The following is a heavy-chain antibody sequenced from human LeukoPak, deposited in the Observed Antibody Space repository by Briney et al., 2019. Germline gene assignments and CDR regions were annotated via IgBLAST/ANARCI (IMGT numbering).Heavy chain of an antibody. CDR2: INPNSGGA. J-gene: IGHJ3*02. Sequence: ASVKVSGKPSGGTFSGYYMHWVRQAPGHGLEWMGWINPNSGGANYAPKFQAWGTMTRSPSIITASMDLGRLRSEDPAVWSCARGGRFITLFHIWGQGTMVTVSS. CDR3: ARGGRFITLFHI. V-gene: IGHV1-2*04. D-gene: IGHD3-22*01. CDR1: GGTFSGYY.